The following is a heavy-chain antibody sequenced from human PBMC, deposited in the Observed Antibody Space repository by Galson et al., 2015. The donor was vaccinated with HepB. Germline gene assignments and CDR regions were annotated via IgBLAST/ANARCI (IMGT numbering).Heavy chain of an antibody. V-gene: IGHV3-21*01. D-gene: IGHD5-18*01. CDR3: ASQYSYGYRYYYYMDV. CDR2: ISSSSSYI. J-gene: IGHJ6*03. Sequence: SLRLSCAASGFTFSSYSMNWVRQAPGKGLEWVSSISSSSSYICYADSVKGRFTISRDNAKNSLYLQMNSLRAEDTAVYYCASQYSYGYRYYYYMDVWGKGTTVTVSS. CDR1: GFTFSSYS.